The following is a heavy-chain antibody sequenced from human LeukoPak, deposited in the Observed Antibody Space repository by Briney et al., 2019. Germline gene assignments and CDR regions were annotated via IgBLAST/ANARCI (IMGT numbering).Heavy chain of an antibody. CDR1: GYTFTGYY. CDR2: INPNSGGT. D-gene: IGHD3-22*01. V-gene: IGHV1-2*02. CDR3: ARGYFYYDSSGYHEAFDY. J-gene: IGHJ4*02. Sequence: ASVKVSCRASGYTFTGYYMHWVRQAPGQGLEWIGWINPNSGGTNYAQKFQGRVTMTRDTSISTAYMELSRLRSDDTAVYYCARGYFYYDSSGYHEAFDYWGQGTLVTVSS.